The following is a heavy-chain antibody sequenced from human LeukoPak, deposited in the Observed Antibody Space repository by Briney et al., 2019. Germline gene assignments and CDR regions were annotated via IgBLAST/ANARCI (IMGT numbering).Heavy chain of an antibody. J-gene: IGHJ4*02. CDR3: ARDKGLTYYYGSGSYSH. Sequence: SETLSLTCTVSGGSISSSSSYWGWIRQPPGKGLEWIGSIYYSGSTYYNPSLKSRVTISVDTSKNQFSLKLSSVTAADTAVYYCARDKGLTYYYGSGSYSHWGQGTLVTVSS. CDR1: GGSISSSSSY. V-gene: IGHV4-39*07. D-gene: IGHD3-10*01. CDR2: IYYSGST.